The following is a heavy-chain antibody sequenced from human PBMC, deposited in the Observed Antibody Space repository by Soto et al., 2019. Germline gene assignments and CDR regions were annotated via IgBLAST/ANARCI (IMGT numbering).Heavy chain of an antibody. Sequence: PGGSLRLSCAASGFTFSDHYMDWVRQAPGKGLEWVGRTRDKANSYTTEYAASVKGRFTISRDDSKNSLYLQMNSLKTEDTAVYYCARSPTYGYYGMYVWGQGTTVTVSS. CDR1: GFTFSDHY. V-gene: IGHV3-72*01. CDR2: TRDKANSYTT. D-gene: IGHD4-17*01. J-gene: IGHJ6*02. CDR3: ARSPTYGYYGMYV.